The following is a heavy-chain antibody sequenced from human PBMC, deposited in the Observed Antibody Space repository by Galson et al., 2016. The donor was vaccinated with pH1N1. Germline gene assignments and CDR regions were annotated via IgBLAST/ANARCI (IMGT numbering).Heavy chain of an antibody. CDR1: GFSLSNARMG. V-gene: IGHV2-26*01. D-gene: IGHD4-17*01. CDR3: ARIRSDGEYVFYYGMDV. CDR2: IFSNDEK. Sequence: PALVKPTQTLTLTCTVSGFSLSNARMGVSWIRQPPGKALEWLAHIFSNDEKSYKTSLKSRLTISKDTSKSQVVLTMTNMDPVDTATYYCARIRSDGEYVFYYGMDVWGQGTTVTVSS. J-gene: IGHJ6*02.